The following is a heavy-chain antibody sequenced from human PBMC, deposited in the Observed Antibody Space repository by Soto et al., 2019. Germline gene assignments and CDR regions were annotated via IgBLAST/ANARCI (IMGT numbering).Heavy chain of an antibody. D-gene: IGHD6-19*01. CDR2: ISYDGSNK. CDR3: AKDESIAVAGTYYYGMDV. CDR1: GFTFSSYG. J-gene: IGHJ6*02. Sequence: QVQLVESGGGVVQPGRSLRLSCAASGFTFSSYGMHWVRQAPGKGLEWVAVISYDGSNKYYADSVKGRFTISRDNSKNTLYLQMNSLRAEDTAVYYCAKDESIAVAGTYYYGMDVWGQGTTVTVSS. V-gene: IGHV3-30*18.